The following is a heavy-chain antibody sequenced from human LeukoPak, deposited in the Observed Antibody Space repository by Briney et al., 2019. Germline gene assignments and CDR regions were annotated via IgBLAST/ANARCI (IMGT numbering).Heavy chain of an antibody. J-gene: IGHJ4*02. V-gene: IGHV1-2*02. D-gene: IGHD6-19*01. CDR3: ARHLPFSSGWDPEDH. CDR2: INPNGGGT. CDR1: GYTFTGYY. Sequence: ASVKVSCKASGYTFTGYYMHWVRQAPGQGLEWMGWINPNGGGTNYAQKFQGRVTMTRDTSISTAYMELSRLRSDDTAVYYCARHLPFSSGWDPEDHWGQGTLVTVSS.